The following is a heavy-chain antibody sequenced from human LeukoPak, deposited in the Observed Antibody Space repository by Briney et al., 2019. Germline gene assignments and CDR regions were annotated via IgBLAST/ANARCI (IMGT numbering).Heavy chain of an antibody. D-gene: IGHD5-18*01. Sequence: KIGESLKISCKGSGYSFTSYWIGWVRQMPGKGLEWMGIIYPGDSDTRYSPSFQGQVTISADKSISTAYLQWSSLKASDTAMYYCARLNVDTSMAKSFYYYYGMDAWGQGTTVTVSS. CDR3: ARLNVDTSMAKSFYYYYGMDA. J-gene: IGHJ6*02. CDR2: IYPGDSDT. CDR1: GYSFTSYW. V-gene: IGHV5-51*01.